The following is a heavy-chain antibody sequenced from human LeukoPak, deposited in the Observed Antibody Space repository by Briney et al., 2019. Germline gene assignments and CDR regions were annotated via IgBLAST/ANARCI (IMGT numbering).Heavy chain of an antibody. J-gene: IGHJ4*02. CDR1: GGSISSGGYY. D-gene: IGHD2-15*01. Sequence: SETLSLTCTVSGGSISSGGYYWSWIRQHPGKGLEWIGYIYYSGSTYYNPSLKSRVTISVDTSKNQFSLKLSSVTAADTAVYYCARALGYCSGGSCYSGIAVAGNFDYWGQGTLATVSS. CDR2: IYYSGST. V-gene: IGHV4-31*03. CDR3: ARALGYCSGGSCYSGIAVAGNFDY.